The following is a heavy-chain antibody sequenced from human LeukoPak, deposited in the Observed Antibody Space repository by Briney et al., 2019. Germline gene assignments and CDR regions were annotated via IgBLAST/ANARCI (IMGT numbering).Heavy chain of an antibody. J-gene: IGHJ4*02. D-gene: IGHD5-18*01. V-gene: IGHV4-4*02. Sequence: SETLSLTCAVSGGSISSTNWWSWVRQPPGKGLEWIGEIYHSGSINYNPSLKSRVTISLDKSKNQFSLKLNSVTAADTAVYYCARSRLDTSMVFFTPLTYFDYWGQGTLVTVSS. CDR1: GGSISSTNW. CDR2: IYHSGSI. CDR3: ARSRLDTSMVFFTPLTYFDY.